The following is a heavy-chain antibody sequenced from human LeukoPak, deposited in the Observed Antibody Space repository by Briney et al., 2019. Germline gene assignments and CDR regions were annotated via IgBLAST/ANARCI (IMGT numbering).Heavy chain of an antibody. CDR2: ITATVATT. J-gene: IGHJ4*02. Sequence: GGSLRLSCAASGFSFITYGMSWVRQAPGKGLEWVLDITATVATTYYADSVRGRFTISRDNSKNTLYLEMNNLRADDTAVYYCVKPNYYDSSGYYWGQGTLVSVSS. V-gene: IGHV3-23*01. D-gene: IGHD3-22*01. CDR1: GFSFITYG. CDR3: VKPNYYDSSGYY.